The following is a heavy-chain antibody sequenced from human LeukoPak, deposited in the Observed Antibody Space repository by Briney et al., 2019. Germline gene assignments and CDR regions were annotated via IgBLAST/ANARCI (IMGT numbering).Heavy chain of an antibody. CDR3: ARDPSLESDYGVYAAD. Sequence: EGSLRLSCAASGFTFSSYAMRWVRQAPGKGLEWVAVISYDGSNKYYADSVKGRFTISRDNSKNTLYLQMDSLRAEDTAVYYCARDPSLESDYGVYAADWGQGTLVTVSS. J-gene: IGHJ4*02. CDR2: ISYDGSNK. D-gene: IGHD4-17*01. CDR1: GFTFSSYA. V-gene: IGHV3-30-3*01.